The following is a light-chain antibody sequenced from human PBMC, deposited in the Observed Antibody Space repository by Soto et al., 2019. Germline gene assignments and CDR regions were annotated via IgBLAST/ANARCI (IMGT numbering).Light chain of an antibody. Sequence: EIVLTQSPGTLSLSPGERATLSCRASQSVSSSYLAWYQQKPGQAPRLLIYGASSRATGIPGRFSGSGSGTDFTVSISRLEPEDFAVYYCQQYGSSPSWTFGKGTKVEIK. V-gene: IGKV3-20*01. J-gene: IGKJ1*01. CDR1: QSVSSSY. CDR3: QQYGSSPSWT. CDR2: GAS.